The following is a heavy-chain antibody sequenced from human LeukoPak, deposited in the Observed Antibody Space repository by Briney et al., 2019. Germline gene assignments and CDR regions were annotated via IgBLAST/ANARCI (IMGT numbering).Heavy chain of an antibody. CDR2: IYSGGST. V-gene: IGHV3-66*01. CDR3: GRVGDGYNDNY. J-gene: IGHJ4*02. D-gene: IGHD5-24*01. Sequence: GGSLRLSCAASGFTVSNNYIAWVRQAPGKGLEWVSVIYSGGSTYYADSLKGRFTISRDNSKNTLYLQMNSLRAEDTAVYYCGRVGDGYNDNYWGQGTLVTVSS. CDR1: GFTVSNNY.